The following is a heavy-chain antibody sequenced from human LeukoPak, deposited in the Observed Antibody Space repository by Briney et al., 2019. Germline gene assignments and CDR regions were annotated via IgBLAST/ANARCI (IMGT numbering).Heavy chain of an antibody. CDR3: AKGGIAAAGFNWFDP. J-gene: IGHJ5*02. CDR1: GFTFDDYA. Sequence: GGSLRLSCAASGFTFDDYAIHWVRQAPGKGLEWVSGISWNSGSIGYADSVKGRFTISRDNAKNSLYLQMNSLRAEDTALYYCAKGGIAAAGFNWFDPWGQGTLVTVSS. D-gene: IGHD6-13*01. V-gene: IGHV3-9*01. CDR2: ISWNSGSI.